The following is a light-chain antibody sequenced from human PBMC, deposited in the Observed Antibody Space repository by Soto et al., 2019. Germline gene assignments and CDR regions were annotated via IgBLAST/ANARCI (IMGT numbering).Light chain of an antibody. V-gene: IGLV1-44*01. J-gene: IGLJ1*01. CDR2: SNN. CDR1: SSNIGSNT. CDR3: AAWDDSLNGYV. Sequence: QSVLTQPPSASGTPGQRVTISCSGSSSNIGSNTVNWYQQLPGTAPKPLIYSNNQRPSGVPDRFSGSKSGTSASLAISGLQSEDEADYYCAAWDDSLNGYVLGNGTKVTVL.